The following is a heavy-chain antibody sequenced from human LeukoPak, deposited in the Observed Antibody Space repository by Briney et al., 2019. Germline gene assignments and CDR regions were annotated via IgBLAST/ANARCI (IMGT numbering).Heavy chain of an antibody. CDR1: GFTFSSYE. V-gene: IGHV3-48*03. D-gene: IGHD2-15*01. Sequence: GRSLRLSCAASGFTFSSYEMNWVRQAPGKGLEWVSYISSSGSTIYYADSVKGRFTISRDNAKNSLYLQMNSLRAEDTAVYYCARVKYCSGGSCPDYWGQGTLVTVSS. CDR2: ISSSGSTI. CDR3: ARVKYCSGGSCPDY. J-gene: IGHJ4*02.